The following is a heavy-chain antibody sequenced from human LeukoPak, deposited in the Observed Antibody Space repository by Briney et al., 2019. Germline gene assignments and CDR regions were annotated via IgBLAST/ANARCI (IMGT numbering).Heavy chain of an antibody. D-gene: IGHD3-10*01. CDR3: ARSWLVRGVINWFDP. Sequence: SETLSLTCTVSGGSVSSYYWSWIRQPPGKGLEWIGYIYHSGSTYYNPSLKSRVTISVDRSKNQFSLKLSSVTAADTAVYYCARSWLVRGVINWFDPWGQGTLVTVSS. V-gene: IGHV4-59*02. J-gene: IGHJ5*02. CDR2: IYHSGST. CDR1: GGSVSSYY.